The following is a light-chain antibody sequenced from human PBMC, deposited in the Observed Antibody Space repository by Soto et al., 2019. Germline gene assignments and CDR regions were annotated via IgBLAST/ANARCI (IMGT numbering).Light chain of an antibody. CDR3: CSYAGSYTFV. V-gene: IGLV2-11*01. CDR2: DVS. CDR1: SSDIGGYNY. Sequence: QSVLTQPRSVSGSPGQSVTISCTGTSSDIGGYNYVSWYQQHPGKAPKLMIYDVSKRPSGVPDRFSGSKSGNPASLTISGLLAEDEADYYCCSYAGSYTFVFGTGTKLTVL. J-gene: IGLJ1*01.